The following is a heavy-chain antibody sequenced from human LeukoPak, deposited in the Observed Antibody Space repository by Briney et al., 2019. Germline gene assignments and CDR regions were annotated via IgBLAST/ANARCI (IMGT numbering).Heavy chain of an antibody. Sequence: ASVKVSCKASGYSFSTYTMNWVRQAPGQRLEWMGWINAGNGNTKYSQKFQGRVTITRDTSASTAYMEMRSLRSEDTAVYYCAREIDRDDYDRFFDYWGQGTLVTVSS. CDR3: AREIDRDDYDRFFDY. CDR1: GYSFSTYT. J-gene: IGHJ4*02. CDR2: INAGNGNT. D-gene: IGHD5-24*01. V-gene: IGHV1-3*01.